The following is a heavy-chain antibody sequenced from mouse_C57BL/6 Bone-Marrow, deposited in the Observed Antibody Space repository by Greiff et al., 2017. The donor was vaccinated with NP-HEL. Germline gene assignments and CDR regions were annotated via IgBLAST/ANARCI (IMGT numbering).Heavy chain of an antibody. Sequence: VQLQQSGPGLVKPSQSLSLTCSVTGYSITSGYYWNWIRQFPGNKLEWMGYISYDGSNNYNPSLKNRISITRDTSKNQFFLKLNSVTTEDTATYYCARGPFNWDFDYWGQGTTLTVSS. CDR2: ISYDGSN. J-gene: IGHJ2*01. V-gene: IGHV3-6*01. D-gene: IGHD4-1*02. CDR3: ARGPFNWDFDY. CDR1: GYSITSGYY.